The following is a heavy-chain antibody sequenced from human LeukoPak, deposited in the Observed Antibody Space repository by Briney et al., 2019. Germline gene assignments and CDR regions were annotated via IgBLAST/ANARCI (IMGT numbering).Heavy chain of an antibody. D-gene: IGHD2-2*01. CDR2: IKYDGSEI. V-gene: IGHV3-7*01. Sequence: GGSLRLSCVVSGFYFGSFWMTWVRQAPGKGLDWVANIKYDGSEIYYADSVEGRFTISRDNANSSLYLQLNNLRVEDTALYYCARSYQLDYWGQGTLVTVSS. CDR3: ARSYQLDY. J-gene: IGHJ4*02. CDR1: GFYFGSFW.